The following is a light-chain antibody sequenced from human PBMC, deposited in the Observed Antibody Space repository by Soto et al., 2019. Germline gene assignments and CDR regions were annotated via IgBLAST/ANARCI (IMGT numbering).Light chain of an antibody. CDR2: RNN. V-gene: IGLV1-47*01. CDR3: AAWDDSLLNV. J-gene: IGLJ1*01. Sequence: QSVLTQLPSASGTPGQSVTISCSGSSSNIGSNYVYWYQQLPGTAPKLLIYRNNQRPSGVPDRFSGSKSGTSASLAISGLRSEDEADYYCAAWDDSLLNVFGTGTKVTVL. CDR1: SSNIGSNY.